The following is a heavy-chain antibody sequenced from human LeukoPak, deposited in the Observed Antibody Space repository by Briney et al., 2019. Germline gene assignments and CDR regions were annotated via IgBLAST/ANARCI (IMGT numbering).Heavy chain of an antibody. Sequence: PGGSLRLSCAASGFTFSSYAMSWVRQAPGKGLEWVSAISGSGGSTYYADSVKGRFTISRDNSKNTLYLQMNSLRAEDTAVYYCAKWVSHDSSGPGKYYYYYGMDVWGQGTTVTVSS. V-gene: IGHV3-23*01. J-gene: IGHJ6*02. CDR3: AKWVSHDSSGPGKYYYYYGMDV. CDR2: ISGSGGST. D-gene: IGHD3-22*01. CDR1: GFTFSSYA.